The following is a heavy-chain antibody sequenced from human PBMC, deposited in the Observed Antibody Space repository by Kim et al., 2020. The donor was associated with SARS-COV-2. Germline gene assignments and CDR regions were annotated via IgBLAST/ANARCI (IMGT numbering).Heavy chain of an antibody. V-gene: IGHV3-48*02. J-gene: IGHJ4*02. CDR3: ARSTEGRFDY. D-gene: IGHD1-26*01. Sequence: GGSLRLSCEGSGFNFNIYSVNWVRQAPGKGLEWVSYITGNSGTIDYVDSVKGRFTISRDNANNLLFLQMNSLRDEDTAIYYCARSTEGRFDYWGQGTLVT. CDR1: GFNFNIYS. CDR2: ITGNSGTI.